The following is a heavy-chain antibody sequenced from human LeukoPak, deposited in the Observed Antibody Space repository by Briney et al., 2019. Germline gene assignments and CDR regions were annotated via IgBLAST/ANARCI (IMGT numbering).Heavy chain of an antibody. CDR3: ARQVKYYDSSGYFDY. CDR2: IYPGDSDT. V-gene: IGHV5-51*01. CDR1: GYSFTSYW. D-gene: IGHD3-22*01. Sequence: GESLKISCKGSGYSFTSYWIGWVRQMPGKGLEWMGIIYPGDSDTRYSPSFQGQVTISADKSISTAYLQWSSLKPSDTAMYYCARQVKYYDSSGYFDYWGQGSLVTVSS. J-gene: IGHJ4*02.